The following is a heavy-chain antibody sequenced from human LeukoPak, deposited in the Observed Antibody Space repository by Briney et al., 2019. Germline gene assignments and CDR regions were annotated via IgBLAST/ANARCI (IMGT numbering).Heavy chain of an antibody. V-gene: IGHV3-9*01. D-gene: IGHD5-12*01. Sequence: GRSLRLSCAASGFTFGNYAMYWVRHAQGKGLERVSGISWSSDNIDYADSVKGRFTISTDNSKNYPELQMNSLIAEDTALYYCAKDSGSSSGYETWFDPWGRGTLVTVSS. CDR2: ISWSSDNI. CDR3: AKDSGSSSGYETWFDP. CDR1: GFTFGNYA. J-gene: IGHJ5*02.